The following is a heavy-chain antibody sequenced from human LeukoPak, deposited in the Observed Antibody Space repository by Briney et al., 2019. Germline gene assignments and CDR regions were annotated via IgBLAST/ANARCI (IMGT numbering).Heavy chain of an antibody. Sequence: PGGSLRLSCAASGFTFSSYWMSWVRQAPGKGLEWVANIRQDGGEKYYLDSVKGRFTISRDNAKNSLYLQMGSLRAEDMAVYYCAREKDLSDWNDPPHAFDIWGQGTMVTVSS. D-gene: IGHD1-1*01. CDR1: GFTFSSYW. V-gene: IGHV3-7*01. CDR2: IRQDGGEK. CDR3: AREKDLSDWNDPPHAFDI. J-gene: IGHJ3*02.